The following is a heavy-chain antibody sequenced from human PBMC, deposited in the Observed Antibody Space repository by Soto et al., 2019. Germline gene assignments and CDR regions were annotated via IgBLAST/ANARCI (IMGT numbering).Heavy chain of an antibody. D-gene: IGHD2-21*02. CDR2: IWYDGGNK. CDR3: ARDTSGDFLDY. V-gene: IGHV3-33*01. J-gene: IGHJ4*02. CDR1: GFTFSRSG. Sequence: QAQLVESGGGVVQPGGSLRLSCTTSGFTFSRSGMHWVRQAPGKGLEWVAPIWYDGGNKYCADSGKGRFTISRDISKNTLYLQMNSLRAEDTAVYYCARDTSGDFLDYSGQGTLVTVSS.